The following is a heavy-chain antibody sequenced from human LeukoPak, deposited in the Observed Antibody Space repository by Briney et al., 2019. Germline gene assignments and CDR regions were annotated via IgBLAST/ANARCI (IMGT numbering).Heavy chain of an antibody. CDR3: ARIEAAWRDFDY. Sequence: SETLSLTCTVSGSSISSSSYFWGWIRQAPGKGLEWIGSIYYSGRTYYNPSLKSPVIISVDTSKNQFSLKLSSVTAADTAVYYCARIEAAWRDFDYWGQGTLVTVSS. CDR1: GSSISSSSYF. CDR2: IYYSGRT. J-gene: IGHJ4*02. V-gene: IGHV4-39*01. D-gene: IGHD6-13*01.